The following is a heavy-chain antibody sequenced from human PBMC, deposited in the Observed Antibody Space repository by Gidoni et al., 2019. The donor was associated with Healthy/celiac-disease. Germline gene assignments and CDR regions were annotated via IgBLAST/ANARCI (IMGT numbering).Heavy chain of an antibody. V-gene: IGHV4-39*01. Sequence: QLQLQESGPGLVKPSETLSLTCTVSGGSISSSNYYWGWFRQPPGTGLEWIGSIYYSGSTYYNPSLKSRVTISVDTSKNQFSLKLSSVTAADTAVYYCARQDSVVVPAAAGGWFDPWGQGTLVTVSS. CDR1: GGSISSSNYY. CDR3: ARQDSVVVPAAAGGWFDP. J-gene: IGHJ5*02. CDR2: IYYSGST. D-gene: IGHD2-2*01.